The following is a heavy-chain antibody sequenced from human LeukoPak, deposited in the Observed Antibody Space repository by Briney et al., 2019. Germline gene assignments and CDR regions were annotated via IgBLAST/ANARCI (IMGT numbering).Heavy chain of an antibody. V-gene: IGHV3-74*01. CDR1: GFSLSNYW. CDR2: ISPDGSQT. CDR3: ARDNYDFWSGPDYYYGMDV. J-gene: IGHJ6*02. Sequence: PGGSLRVSCAASGFSLSNYWMHWVRQAPGKGLMWVSQISPDGSQTFYADSVKGRFTISRDNAKNTLFLQMDSLRAEDTAVYYCARDNYDFWSGPDYYYGMDVWGQGTTVTVSS. D-gene: IGHD3-3*01.